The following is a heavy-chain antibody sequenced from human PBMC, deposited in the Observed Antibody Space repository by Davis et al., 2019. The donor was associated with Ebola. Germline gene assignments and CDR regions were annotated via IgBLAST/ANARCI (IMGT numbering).Heavy chain of an antibody. D-gene: IGHD3-22*01. J-gene: IGHJ3*01. V-gene: IGHV3-30-3*01. CDR1: GFTFSGHP. CDR2: IAYHGSNR. Sequence: PGGSLRLSCVASGFTFSGHPMHWVRQAPGKGLEWVATIAYHGSNRYDADFATGRFTISRDNSKNTLYLQMNSLRLDDTAVYYCARGVVITMPDVFDVWGQGTMVTVSS. CDR3: ARGVVITMPDVFDV.